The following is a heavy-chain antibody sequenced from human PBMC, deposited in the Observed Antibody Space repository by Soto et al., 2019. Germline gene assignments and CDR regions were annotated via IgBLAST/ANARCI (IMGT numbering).Heavy chain of an antibody. D-gene: IGHD1-26*01. J-gene: IGHJ4*02. Sequence: QVQLVQSGAEVKKPGASVQVSCKASGYTFSSSDINWVRQATGQGLEWMGWMSPNSGNTGYAQNFEARVTMTRDTSISTAYMELSSLTSEDTAMYYCARGVDAGVDYWGQGTLVTVSS. CDR2: MSPNSGNT. V-gene: IGHV1-8*01. CDR3: ARGVDAGVDY. CDR1: GYTFSSSD.